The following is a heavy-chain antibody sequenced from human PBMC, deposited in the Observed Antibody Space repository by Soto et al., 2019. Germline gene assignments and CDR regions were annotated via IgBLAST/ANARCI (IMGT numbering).Heavy chain of an antibody. D-gene: IGHD5-12*01. V-gene: IGHV1-3*01. Sequence: ASVKVSCKASGYTFTSYAMHWVRLAPGQRLEWMGWINAGNGNTKYSQKFQGRVTITRDTSASTAYMELSSLRSEDTAVYYCARDGGYDINYGMDVWGQGTTVTVSS. J-gene: IGHJ6*02. CDR2: INAGNGNT. CDR3: ARDGGYDINYGMDV. CDR1: GYTFTSYA.